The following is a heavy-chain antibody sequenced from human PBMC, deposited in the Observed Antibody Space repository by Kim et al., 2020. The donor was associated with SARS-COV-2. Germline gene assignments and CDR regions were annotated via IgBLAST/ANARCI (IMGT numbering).Heavy chain of an antibody. Sequence: GGSLRLSCAASGFTFSSYAMSWVRQAPGKGLEWVSAISGSGGSTNYADSVKGRFTISRDNSKNTLYLEMNSLRAEDTAVYYCAKDDLLVYYDSSGFEYWGQGTLVTVSS. CDR3: AKDDLLVYYDSSGFEY. J-gene: IGHJ4*02. D-gene: IGHD3-22*01. CDR2: ISGSGGST. CDR1: GFTFSSYA. V-gene: IGHV3-23*01.